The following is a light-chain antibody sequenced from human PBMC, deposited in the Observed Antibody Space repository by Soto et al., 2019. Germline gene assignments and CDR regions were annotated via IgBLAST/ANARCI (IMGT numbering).Light chain of an antibody. V-gene: IGKV1-5*03. J-gene: IGKJ1*01. CDR1: QSIGSS. CDR2: KAS. Sequence: DIQMTQSPSTLSASVGDRVTITCRASQSIGSSLAWFQQKPGKAPRLLIYKASTLESGVPSRFSGSGSGTVFLLTISSLQPDDFATYYCQQYNNFWTFGEGTRVEIK. CDR3: QQYNNFWT.